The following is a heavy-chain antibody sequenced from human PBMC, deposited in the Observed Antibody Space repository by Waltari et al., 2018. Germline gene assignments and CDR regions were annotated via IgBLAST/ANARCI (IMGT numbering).Heavy chain of an antibody. CDR3: ARARDSSSESDY. CDR1: GYTFTSYD. CDR2: MNPNRGNT. Sequence: QVQLVQSGAEVKKPGASVKVSCKASGYTFTSYDINWVRQATGQGLEWMGWMNPNRGNTGYAQKFQGRVTISVDTSKNQFSLKLSSVTAADTAVYYCARARDSSSESDYWGQGTLVTVSS. D-gene: IGHD6-6*01. V-gene: IGHV1-8*01. J-gene: IGHJ4*02.